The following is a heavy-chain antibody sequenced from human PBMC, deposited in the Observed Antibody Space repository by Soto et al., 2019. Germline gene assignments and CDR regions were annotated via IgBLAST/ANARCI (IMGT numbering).Heavy chain of an antibody. V-gene: IGHV1-18*04. CDR1: GYTFTSYG. CDR3: ARGYYGSGSYYSHYYYSGMDV. CDR2: ISAYNGNT. J-gene: IGHJ6*02. Sequence: QVQLVQSGAEVKKPGASVKVSCKASGYTFTSYGISWVRQAPGQGLEWMGWISAYNGNTNYAQKLPGRVPMTTDPSTSTAYIELRSLRSDDTAVYYCARGYYGSGSYYSHYYYSGMDVWGQGTTVTVSS. D-gene: IGHD3-10*01.